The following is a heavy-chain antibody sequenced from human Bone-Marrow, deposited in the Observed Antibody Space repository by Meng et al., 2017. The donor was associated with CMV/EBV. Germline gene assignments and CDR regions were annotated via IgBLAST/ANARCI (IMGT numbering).Heavy chain of an antibody. D-gene: IGHD2-2*01. J-gene: IGHJ5*02. Sequence: SETLSLTCTVSGGSMRWNYLHWIRQPPGKGLEWIGYIYFTGTTNYNPSLKSRVTMSVDTSKNQFSLKLSSVTAADTAVYYCARERDSEVVPAALNWFDPWGQGTLVTVSS. CDR3: ARERDSEVVPAALNWFDP. CDR1: GGSMRWNY. V-gene: IGHV4-59*12. CDR2: IYFTGTT.